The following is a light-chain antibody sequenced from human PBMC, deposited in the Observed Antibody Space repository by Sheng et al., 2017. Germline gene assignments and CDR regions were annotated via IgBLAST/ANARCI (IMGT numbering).Light chain of an antibody. CDR2: QDS. J-gene: IGLJ2*01. V-gene: IGLV3-1*01. CDR1: KLGDKY. CDR3: QAWDSYVV. Sequence: SYELTQPPSVSVSPGQTASITCSGDKLGDKYACWYQQKPGQSPVLVIYQDSKRPSGIPERFSGSNSGNTATLTISGTQAMDEADYYCQAWDSYVVFGGGTKADRP.